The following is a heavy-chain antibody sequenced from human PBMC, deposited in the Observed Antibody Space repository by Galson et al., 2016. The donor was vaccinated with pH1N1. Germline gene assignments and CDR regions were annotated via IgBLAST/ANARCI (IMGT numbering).Heavy chain of an antibody. CDR3: AQYCTRTTRPPHGMDV. V-gene: IGHV1-46*03. CDR1: GYSFARYY. Sequence: SVKVSCKASGYSFARYYLHWVRQAPGQGLEWMGVINPRDGSTVSAQKFQGRITVTKDTPTNTVYMDLNRLTSEDTAVYYCAQYCTRTTRPPHGMDVWGQGTSVSVSS. J-gene: IGHJ6*02. CDR2: INPRDGST. D-gene: IGHD2-2*01.